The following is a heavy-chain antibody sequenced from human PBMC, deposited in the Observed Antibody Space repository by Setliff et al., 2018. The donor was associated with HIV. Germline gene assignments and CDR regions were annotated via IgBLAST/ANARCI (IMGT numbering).Heavy chain of an antibody. V-gene: IGHV4-4*09. CDR2: IYTSGST. D-gene: IGHD5-12*01. CDR3: ARSRDGYNWAWFDP. J-gene: IGHJ5*02. CDR1: GGSINSYY. Sequence: SETLSLTCTVSGGSINSYYWNWIRQPPGKGLEWIGYIYTSGSTNYNPSLKSRVTISVDTSENQFSLKLNSVTAADTAVYYCARSRDGYNWAWFDPWGQGTLVTVSS.